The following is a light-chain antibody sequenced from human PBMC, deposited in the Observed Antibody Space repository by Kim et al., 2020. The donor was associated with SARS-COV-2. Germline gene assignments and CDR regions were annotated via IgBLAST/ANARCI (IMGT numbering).Light chain of an antibody. CDR1: QNVNDY. Sequence: LSPGDRATLSCRASQNVNDYLAWYQQKPGQPPRLLLYDVSNRATGIPARFSGTGSGTDFTLTISSLEPEDFAVYYCQHRKNWPVTFGGGTKVDIK. CDR2: DVS. CDR3: QHRKNWPVT. V-gene: IGKV3-11*01. J-gene: IGKJ4*01.